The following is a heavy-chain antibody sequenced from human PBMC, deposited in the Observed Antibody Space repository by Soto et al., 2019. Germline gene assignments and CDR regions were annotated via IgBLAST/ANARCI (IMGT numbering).Heavy chain of an antibody. Sequence: PSETLSLTCTVSGGPISTYYWSLFRQPAGKGLEWIGRIYTSESTNYNSTFKSRVTMSVDTSNNQFSLKLSSVTAAATAVYYCAREGGYYDSSGFGVYVYLGVEVWGQGTTVTVSS. CDR1: GGPISTYY. J-gene: IGHJ6*02. D-gene: IGHD3-22*01. CDR2: IYTSEST. CDR3: AREGGYYDSSGFGVYVYLGVEV. V-gene: IGHV4-4*07.